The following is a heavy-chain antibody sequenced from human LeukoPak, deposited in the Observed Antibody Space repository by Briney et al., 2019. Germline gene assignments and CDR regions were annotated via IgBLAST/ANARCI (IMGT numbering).Heavy chain of an antibody. V-gene: IGHV4-39*01. CDR3: ARHERAAAGYYYYYGMDA. D-gene: IGHD6-13*01. J-gene: IGHJ6*02. CDR2: IYYSGST. Sequence: SETLSLTCTVSGGSISSSSYYWGWIRQPPGKGLEWIGSIYYSGSTYYNPSLKSRVTISVDTSKNQFSLKLSSVTAADTAVYYCARHERAAAGYYYYYGMDAWGQGTTVTVSS. CDR1: GGSISSSSYY.